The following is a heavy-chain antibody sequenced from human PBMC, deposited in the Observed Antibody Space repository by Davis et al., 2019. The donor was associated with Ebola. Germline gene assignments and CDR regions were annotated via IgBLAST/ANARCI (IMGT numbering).Heavy chain of an antibody. J-gene: IGHJ4*02. CDR2: INHSGST. CDR3: ARESRIYTTFDY. Sequence: MPSETLSLTCAVYGGSFSGYYWSWIRQPPGRGLEWIGEINHSGSTNYNPSLKSRVTISVDTSKNQFSLKLSSVTAADTAVYYCARESRIYTTFDYWGQGTLVTVSS. CDR1: GGSFSGYY. D-gene: IGHD1-26*01. V-gene: IGHV4-34*01.